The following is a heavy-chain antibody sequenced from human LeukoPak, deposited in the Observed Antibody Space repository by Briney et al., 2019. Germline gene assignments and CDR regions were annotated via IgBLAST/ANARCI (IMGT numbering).Heavy chain of an antibody. CDR3: ARDPAARLRDYYYYYMDV. Sequence: SQTLSLTCAISGDSVSSNSAAWNWIRQSPSRGLEWLGRTYYRSKWYNDYAVSVKSRITINPDTSKNQFSLQLNSVTPEDTAVYYCARDPAARLRDYYYYYMDVWGKGTTVTVSS. J-gene: IGHJ6*03. CDR1: GDSVSSNSAA. V-gene: IGHV6-1*01. D-gene: IGHD6-6*01. CDR2: TYYRSKWYN.